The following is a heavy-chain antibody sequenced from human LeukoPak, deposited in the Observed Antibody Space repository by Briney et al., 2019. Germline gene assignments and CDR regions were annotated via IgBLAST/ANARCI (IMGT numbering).Heavy chain of an antibody. J-gene: IGHJ4*02. Sequence: SETLSLTCTVSGGSISSYYWSWIRQPPGKGLEWIGYIYYSGSTNYNPSLKSRVTISVDTSKNQFSLKLGSVTAADTAVYYCARESGGSGSYVDYWGQGTLVTVSS. CDR2: IYYSGST. CDR3: ARESGGSGSYVDY. CDR1: GGSISSYY. V-gene: IGHV4-59*01. D-gene: IGHD3-10*01.